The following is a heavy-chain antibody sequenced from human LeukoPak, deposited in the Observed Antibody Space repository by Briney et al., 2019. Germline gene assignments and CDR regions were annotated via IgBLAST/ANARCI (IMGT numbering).Heavy chain of an antibody. V-gene: IGHV3-23*01. D-gene: IGHD6-13*01. CDR2: IFPSGGEI. CDR1: GFTFSTFA. J-gene: IGHJ4*02. CDR3: AKEGGLRSSWSFDF. Sequence: GGSLRLSCAASGFTFSTFAMIWVRQPPGKGLEWVSSIFPSGGEIHYADSVRGRFTISRDNSKSTLSLQMNSLRAEDTAVYYCAKEGGLRSSWSFDFWGQGILVIVSS.